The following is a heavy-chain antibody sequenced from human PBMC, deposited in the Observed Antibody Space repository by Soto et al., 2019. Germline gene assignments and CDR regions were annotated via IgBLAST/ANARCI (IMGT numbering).Heavy chain of an antibody. D-gene: IGHD5-12*01. CDR3: ARDAFLSGYDSIAFDI. V-gene: IGHV1-3*01. Sequence: ASVQVSCKASGYTFTSYAMHWVRQAPGQRLEWMGWINAGNGNTKYSQKFQGRVTITRDTSASTAYMELSSLRSEDTAVYYCARDAFLSGYDSIAFDIWGQGTMVTVSS. CDR2: INAGNGNT. J-gene: IGHJ3*02. CDR1: GYTFTSYA.